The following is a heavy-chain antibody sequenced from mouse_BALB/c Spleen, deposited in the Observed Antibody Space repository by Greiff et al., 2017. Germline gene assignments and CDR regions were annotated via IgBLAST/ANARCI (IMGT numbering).Heavy chain of an antibody. CDR3: TRDYYGNYEGGFDY. CDR2: IYPGNSDT. J-gene: IGHJ2*01. V-gene: IGHV1-5*01. Sequence: VQLQQSGTVLARPGASVKMSCKASGYTFTSYWMHWVKQRPGQGLEWIGAIYPGNSDTSYNQKFKGKAKLTAVTSTSTAYMELSSLTNEDSAVYYCTRDYYGNYEGGFDYWGQGTTLTVSS. D-gene: IGHD2-1*01. CDR1: GYTFTSYW.